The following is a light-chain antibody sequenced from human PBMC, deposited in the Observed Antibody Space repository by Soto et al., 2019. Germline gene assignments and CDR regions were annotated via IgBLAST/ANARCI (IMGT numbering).Light chain of an antibody. V-gene: IGKV4-1*01. Sequence: DIVMTQSPDSLAVSLGERATINCKSSQSVLYSPNNKNFLTWYQQKPGQPPKLLIYWASTRESGVPGRFSGSGSGTDFTLTISSLQAEDVAVYYCQQYYSAPWTFGQGTKVEIK. CDR3: QQYYSAPWT. J-gene: IGKJ1*01. CDR2: WAS. CDR1: QSVLYSPNNKNF.